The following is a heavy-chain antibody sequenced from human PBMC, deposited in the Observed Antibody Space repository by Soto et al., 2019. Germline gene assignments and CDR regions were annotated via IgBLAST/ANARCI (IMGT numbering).Heavy chain of an antibody. Sequence: GSLRLSCAASGSTFSSYAMSWVRQAPGKGLEWVSAISGSGGSTYYADSVKGRFTISRDNSKNTLYLQMNSLRAEDTAVYYCARVSVVAAIVGDAFDIWGQGTMVTVSS. CDR1: GSTFSSYA. J-gene: IGHJ3*02. D-gene: IGHD2-15*01. CDR3: ARVSVVAAIVGDAFDI. CDR2: ISGSGGST. V-gene: IGHV3-23*01.